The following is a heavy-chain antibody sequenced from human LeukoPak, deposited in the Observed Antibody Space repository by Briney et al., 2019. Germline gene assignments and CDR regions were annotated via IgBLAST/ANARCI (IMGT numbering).Heavy chain of an antibody. CDR2: INPNSGGT. J-gene: IGHJ6*02. CDR1: GYTFTGFH. V-gene: IGHV1-2*02. D-gene: IGHD4-17*01. Sequence: ASVKVSCKASGYTFTGFHIHWVRQAPGQGLEWMGWINPNSGGTNYAQKFQGRVTLTRDTSIITAYMELTRLRSDDTAVYYCARDRTTVTTGYYGMDVWGQGTTVTVSS. CDR3: ARDRTTVTTGYYGMDV.